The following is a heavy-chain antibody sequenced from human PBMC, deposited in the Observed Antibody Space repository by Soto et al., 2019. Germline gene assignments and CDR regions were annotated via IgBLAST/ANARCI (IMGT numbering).Heavy chain of an antibody. V-gene: IGHV1-46*01. CDR1: GYTFTSYY. D-gene: IGHD3-10*01. Sequence: ASVKVSCKASGYTFTSYYMHWVRQAPGQGLEWMGIINPSGGSTSYAQKFQGRVTMTRDTSTSTVYMELSSLRSEDTAVYYCAKNFYITMVRRYYYGMDVWGQGTTVTVSS. CDR2: INPSGGST. CDR3: AKNFYITMVRRYYYGMDV. J-gene: IGHJ6*02.